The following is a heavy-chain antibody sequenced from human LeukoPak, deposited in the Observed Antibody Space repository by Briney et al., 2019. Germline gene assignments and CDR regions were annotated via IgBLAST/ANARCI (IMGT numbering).Heavy chain of an antibody. CDR3: ARDPGYYDILTGYFSWFDP. CDR1: GYTFTGYY. D-gene: IGHD3-9*01. Sequence: GGSLRLSCAASGYTFTGYYMHWVRQAPGQGLEWMGWINPNSGGTNYAQKFQGRVTMTRDTSISTAYMELSRLRSDDTAVYYCARDPGYYDILTGYFSWFDPWGQGTLVTVSS. J-gene: IGHJ5*02. CDR2: INPNSGGT. V-gene: IGHV1-2*02.